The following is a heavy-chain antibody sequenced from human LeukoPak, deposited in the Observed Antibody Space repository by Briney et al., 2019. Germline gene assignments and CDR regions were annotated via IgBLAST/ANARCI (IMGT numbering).Heavy chain of an antibody. CDR3: ARGVSSNPSLNYYGMDV. Sequence: SETLSLTCTVSGGSISSYYWSWIRQPAGKGLEWIGRIYTSGSTNYNPSLKSRVTMSVDTSKNQFSLKLSSVTAADTAVYYCARGVSSNPSLNYYGMDVWGQGTTVTVSS. CDR1: GGSISSYY. V-gene: IGHV4-4*07. J-gene: IGHJ6*02. D-gene: IGHD4-11*01. CDR2: IYTSGST.